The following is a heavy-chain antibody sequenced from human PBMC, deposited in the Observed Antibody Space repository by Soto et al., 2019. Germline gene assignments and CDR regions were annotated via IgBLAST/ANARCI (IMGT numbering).Heavy chain of an antibody. V-gene: IGHV1-18*01. J-gene: IGHJ6*02. D-gene: IGHD1-1*01. CDR1: GYTFTSYG. CDR2: ISAYNGNT. CDR3: ARWDGTPSYYYYSMDV. Sequence: AASVKVSCKASGYTFTSYGISWVRQAPGQGLEWMGWISAYNGNTNYAQKLQGRVTMTTDTSTSTAYMELRSLRSDDTAVYYCARWDGTPSYYYYSMDVWGQGTTVTSP.